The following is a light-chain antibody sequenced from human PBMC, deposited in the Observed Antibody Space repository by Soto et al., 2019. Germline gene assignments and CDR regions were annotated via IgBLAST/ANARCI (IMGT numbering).Light chain of an antibody. CDR1: QSISSW. CDR3: QQYNSYSQT. CDR2: DAS. J-gene: IGKJ1*01. V-gene: IGKV1-5*01. Sequence: DIQMTQSPSTLSASVGDRVTITCRASQSISSWLAWYQQKPGKAPKLLIYDASSLESGVPSSISGSGSGTEFPLTISSLQPDDFATYYCQQYNSYSQTFGQGTKVEIK.